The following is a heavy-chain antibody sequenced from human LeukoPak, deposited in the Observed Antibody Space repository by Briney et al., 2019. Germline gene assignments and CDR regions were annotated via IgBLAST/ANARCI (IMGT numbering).Heavy chain of an antibody. Sequence: PSETLSLTCTVSGGFISSGGYYRSWIRQHPGKGLEWIGYIYYTGSTYYNPSLKSRASISVDTSKNQFSLKLNSVTAADTAVYYCASHCSGGTCYRYYFDNWGQGTLVTVSS. CDR1: GGFISSGGYY. CDR3: ASHCSGGTCYRYYFDN. V-gene: IGHV4-31*03. CDR2: IYYTGST. D-gene: IGHD2-15*01. J-gene: IGHJ4*02.